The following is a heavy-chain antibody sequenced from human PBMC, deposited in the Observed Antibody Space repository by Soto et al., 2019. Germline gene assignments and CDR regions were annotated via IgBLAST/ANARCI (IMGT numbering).Heavy chain of an antibody. CDR1: GFTFSSYA. CDR2: ISYDGSNK. Sequence: QVQLVESGGGVVQPGRSLRLSCAASGFTFSSYAMHWVRQAPGKGLEWVAVISYDGSNKYYADSVKGRFTISRDNSKNTLSLQMNSLRAEDTAVYYCARDKSWGVDVGVVTFYGMDVWGQGTTVTVSS. V-gene: IGHV3-30-3*01. D-gene: IGHD3-3*01. CDR3: ARDKSWGVDVGVVTFYGMDV. J-gene: IGHJ6*02.